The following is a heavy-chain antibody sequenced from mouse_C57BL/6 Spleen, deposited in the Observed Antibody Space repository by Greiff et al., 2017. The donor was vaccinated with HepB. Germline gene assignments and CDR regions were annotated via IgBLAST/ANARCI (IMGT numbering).Heavy chain of an antibody. CDR2: INYDGSST. V-gene: IGHV5-16*01. CDR1: GFTFSDYY. Sequence: EVHLVESEGGLVQPGSSMKLSCTASGFTFSDYYMAWVRQVPEKGLEWVANINYDGSSTYYLDSLKSRFIISRDNAKNILYLQMSSLKSEDTATYYCAREGATGPFAYWGQGTLVTVSA. CDR3: AREGATGPFAY. J-gene: IGHJ3*01. D-gene: IGHD1-1*01.